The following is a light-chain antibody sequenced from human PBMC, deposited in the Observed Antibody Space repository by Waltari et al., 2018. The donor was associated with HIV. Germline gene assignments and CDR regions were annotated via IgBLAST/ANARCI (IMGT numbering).Light chain of an antibody. CDR2: AAS. CDR3: QQSYTTLTWT. J-gene: IGKJ1*01. CDR1: QSFRNY. Sequence: DIQMPQSPSSLSASVGAGVTITCRASQSFRNYLNWYQQKSGKAPKLLIYAASSLHSGVPLRFSGNGSGADFTLTISSLQPEDSATYFCQQSYTTLTWTFGQGTKVEV. V-gene: IGKV1-39*01.